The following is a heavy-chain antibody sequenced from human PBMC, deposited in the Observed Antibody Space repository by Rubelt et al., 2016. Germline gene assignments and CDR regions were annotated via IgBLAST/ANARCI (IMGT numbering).Heavy chain of an antibody. CDR3: AYSSLMAAAEFQH. Sequence: SPSLKSRLTITKDTSKNQVVLTMTDMDPVDTATYYCAYSSLMAAAEFQHWGQGTLVTVSS. D-gene: IGHD6-13*01. V-gene: IGHV2-5*01. J-gene: IGHJ1*01.